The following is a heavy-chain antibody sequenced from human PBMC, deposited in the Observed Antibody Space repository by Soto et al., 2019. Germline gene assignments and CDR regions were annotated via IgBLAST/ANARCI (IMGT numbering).Heavy chain of an antibody. CDR3: ARGEMAVNY. CDR1: GGSISSGGYS. V-gene: IGHV4-30-2*01. CDR2: IYHSGST. D-gene: IGHD6-19*01. J-gene: IGHJ4*02. Sequence: QLQLQESGSGLVKPSQTLSLTCAVSGGSISSGGYSWSWIRQPRGKGLEWIGYIYHSGSTYYNPSLKIRVPIAVHRSKNQFSLKLSSVTAADTAVYYCARGEMAVNYWGQGTLVTVSS.